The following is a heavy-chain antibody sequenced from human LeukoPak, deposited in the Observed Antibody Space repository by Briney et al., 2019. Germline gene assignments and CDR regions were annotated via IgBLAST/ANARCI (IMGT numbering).Heavy chain of an antibody. CDR2: ISGDGGRT. Sequence: GGSLRLSCAASGFTFADHAMHWVRQAPGKGLEWVSLISGDGGRTHYGDSVKGRFTISRDNSKNSLYLQMNSLKTEDTAVYYCSREIYDSRWYVDYWGQGTLVTVSS. D-gene: IGHD6-13*01. J-gene: IGHJ4*02. CDR1: GFTFADHA. CDR3: SREIYDSRWYVDY. V-gene: IGHV3-43*02.